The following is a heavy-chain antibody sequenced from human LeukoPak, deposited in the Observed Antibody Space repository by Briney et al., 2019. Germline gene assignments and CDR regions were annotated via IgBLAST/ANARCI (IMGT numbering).Heavy chain of an antibody. CDR1: GGSFSGYY. Sequence: PLETLPLTCAVYGGSFSGYYWSWIRQPPGKGLEWIGEINHSGSTNYNPSLKSRVTKAVDTSKNQFSLMLSSVTAADTAVYYCARGGRIAAAGTGYFDYWGQRALVPVSS. D-gene: IGHD6-13*01. CDR2: INHSGST. V-gene: IGHV4-34*01. J-gene: IGHJ4*02. CDR3: ARGGRIAAAGTGYFDY.